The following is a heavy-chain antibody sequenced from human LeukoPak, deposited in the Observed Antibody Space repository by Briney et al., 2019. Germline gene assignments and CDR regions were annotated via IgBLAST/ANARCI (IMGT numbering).Heavy chain of an antibody. CDR2: ISSSGSTI. V-gene: IGHV3-11*01. CDR1: GFTFSDYY. J-gene: IGHJ4*02. Sequence: GGSLRLSCAASGFTFSDYYMSWIRQAPGKGLEWVLYISSSGSTIYYADSVKGRFTISRDNAKNSLYLQMNSLRAEDTALYYCARGGQQLVSINFDYWGQGTLVTVSS. CDR3: ARGGQQLVSINFDY. D-gene: IGHD6-13*01.